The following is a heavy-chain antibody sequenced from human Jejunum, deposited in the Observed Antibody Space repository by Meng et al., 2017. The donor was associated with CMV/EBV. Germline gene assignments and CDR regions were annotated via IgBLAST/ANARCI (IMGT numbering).Heavy chain of an antibody. V-gene: IGHV3-30*02. J-gene: IGHJ3*02. CDR3: ARPFGVASAGALDI. Sequence: SGFTFGNYGMHWVRQAPGKGLEWVAFIRYDESNKYYADSVKGRFTISRDNSMNTLYVQMNSLRTEDTAVYYCARPFGVASAGALDIWGQGTMVTVPS. CDR2: IRYDESNK. D-gene: IGHD3-3*01. CDR1: GFTFGNYG.